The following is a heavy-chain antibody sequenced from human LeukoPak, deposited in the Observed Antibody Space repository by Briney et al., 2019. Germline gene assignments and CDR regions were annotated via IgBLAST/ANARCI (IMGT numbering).Heavy chain of an antibody. V-gene: IGHV3-7*01. CDR3: ARVQGSGSYYYYYYGMDV. CDR2: IKQDGSEK. J-gene: IGHJ6*02. Sequence: GGSLRLSCAASGFTFSSYWMSWVRQAPGKGLEWVANIKQDGSEKYYVDSVKGRFTISRDNAKNSLYLQMNSLRAEDTAVYYCARVQGSGSYYYYYYGMDVWGQGTTVTVSS. D-gene: IGHD3-10*01. CDR1: GFTFSSYW.